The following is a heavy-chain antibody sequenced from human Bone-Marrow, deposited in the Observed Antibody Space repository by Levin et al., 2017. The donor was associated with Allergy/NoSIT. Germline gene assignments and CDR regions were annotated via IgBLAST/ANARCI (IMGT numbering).Heavy chain of an antibody. CDR3: AKDGGGWNEEFDF. V-gene: IGHV3-23*01. J-gene: IGHJ4*02. CDR2: ISISSGST. CDR1: GFNFRNYA. D-gene: IGHD1-1*01. Sequence: GESLKISCAASGFNFRNYAMSWIRQAPGKGLEWVSTISISSGSTFYADSVNGRFTISSDNSKNTVYLEMNSLRGEDTAVYYCAKDGGGWNEEFDFWGQGTLVTVPS.